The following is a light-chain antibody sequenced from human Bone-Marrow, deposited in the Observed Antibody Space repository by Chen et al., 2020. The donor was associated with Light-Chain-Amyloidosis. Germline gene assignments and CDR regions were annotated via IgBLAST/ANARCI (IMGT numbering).Light chain of an antibody. J-gene: IGLJ1*01. V-gene: IGLV1-44*01. Sequence: QSVLTQPPSASGTPGQRVTISCSGSSSNIGSNTVSWYQQLPGTAPKLLIYANNQRPSGVPDRFSVSKSGTSAFLAISGLRSEDEADYYCAAWDGSLSGYVFGTGTKVIVL. CDR1: SSNIGSNT. CDR3: AAWDGSLSGYV. CDR2: ANN.